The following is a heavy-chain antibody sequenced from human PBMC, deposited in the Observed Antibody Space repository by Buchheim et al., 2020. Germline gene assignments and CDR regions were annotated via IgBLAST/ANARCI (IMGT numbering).Heavy chain of an antibody. CDR3: ARDHAFLPAAIHYYYYYGLDV. J-gene: IGHJ6*02. CDR1: GITFSNFG. D-gene: IGHD2-2*01. Sequence: QVQLVESGGGVVQPGRSLRLSCSASGITFSNFGMHWVRQAPGKGLEWVAIIWYDGSNKYYADSVKGRFTISRDNSKNTLYLQMNSLRAEDTAVYYCARDHAFLPAAIHYYYYYGLDVWGQGTT. CDR2: IWYDGSNK. V-gene: IGHV3-33*01.